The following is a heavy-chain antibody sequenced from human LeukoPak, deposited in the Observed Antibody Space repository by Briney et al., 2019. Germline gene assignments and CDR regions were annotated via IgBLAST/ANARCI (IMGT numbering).Heavy chain of an antibody. J-gene: IGHJ4*02. D-gene: IGHD4-17*01. V-gene: IGHV4-34*01. CDR2: INHSGST. Sequence: SETLSLTCAVYGGSFSGYYWSWIRQPPGKGLEWIGEINHSGSTNYNPSLKSRVTISVDTSKNQSSLKLSSVTAADTAVYYCATVYGDYRVHWGQGTLVTVSS. CDR1: GGSFSGYY. CDR3: ATVYGDYRVH.